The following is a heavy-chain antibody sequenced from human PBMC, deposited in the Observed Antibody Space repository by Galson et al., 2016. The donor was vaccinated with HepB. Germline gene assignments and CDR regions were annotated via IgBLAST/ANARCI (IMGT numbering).Heavy chain of an antibody. CDR2: IFYGGTT. CDR1: GFTVSSYY. D-gene: IGHD3-3*01. Sequence: SLRLSCAASGFTVSSYYMSWVHQAPGKGLEWVSVIFYGGTTYYADSVEGRFTISRDDSKDTLYLQMNSLRAEDTAVYYCAKVFRCFDYWGQGTLVTVSS. CDR3: AKVFRCFDY. J-gene: IGHJ4*02. V-gene: IGHV3-53*01.